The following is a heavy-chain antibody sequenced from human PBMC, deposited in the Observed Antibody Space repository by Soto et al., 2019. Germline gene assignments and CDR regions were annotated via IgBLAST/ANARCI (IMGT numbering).Heavy chain of an antibody. Sequence: QVQLVQSGAEVKKPGSSVKVSCKASGGTFSSYAISWVRQAPGQGLEWMGGIIPIFGTANYAQKFQGRVTITADESTSTAYMELSSLRSEDTAVYYCARAFLGTDRAYSYGPYYYGMDVWGQGTTVTVSS. J-gene: IGHJ6*02. V-gene: IGHV1-69*01. CDR2: IIPIFGTA. CDR3: ARAFLGTDRAYSYGPYYYGMDV. CDR1: GGTFSSYA. D-gene: IGHD5-18*01.